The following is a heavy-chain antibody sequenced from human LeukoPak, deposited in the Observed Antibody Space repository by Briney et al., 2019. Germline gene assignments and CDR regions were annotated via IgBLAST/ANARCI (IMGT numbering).Heavy chain of an antibody. V-gene: IGHV4-34*01. CDR3: ARGQFRLLWFGESRRNNWFDP. J-gene: IGHJ5*02. D-gene: IGHD3-10*01. Sequence: PSETLSLTCAVYGGSFSGYYWSWIRQPPGKGLEWIGEINHSGSTNYNPSLKSRVTISVDTSKNQFSLKLSSVTAADTAVYYCARGQFRLLWFGESRRNNWFDPWGQGTLVTVSS. CDR2: INHSGST. CDR1: GGSFSGYY.